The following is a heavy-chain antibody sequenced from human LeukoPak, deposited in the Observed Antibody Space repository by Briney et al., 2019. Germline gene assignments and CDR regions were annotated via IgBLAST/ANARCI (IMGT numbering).Heavy chain of an antibody. J-gene: IGHJ4*02. Sequence: SVKVSCKASGYTFTTYGISWVRQAPGQGLEWMGGIIPIFGTANYAQKFQGRVTITADESTSTAYMELSSLRSEDTAVYYCARVVWGYCSGGSCYGEFDYWGQGTLVTVSS. CDR1: GYTFTTYG. V-gene: IGHV1-69*13. D-gene: IGHD2-15*01. CDR2: IIPIFGTA. CDR3: ARVVWGYCSGGSCYGEFDY.